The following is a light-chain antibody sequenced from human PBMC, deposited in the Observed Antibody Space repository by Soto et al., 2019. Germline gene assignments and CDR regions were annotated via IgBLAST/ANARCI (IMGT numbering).Light chain of an antibody. Sequence: EIVLTQSPATLSLSPGERATLSCRASQSVSSYLAWYQQKPGQAPRLLIYDASNRATGIPARFSGSGSGTDFTLTSSSLEHEDFAVYYWQQRSNWPPYTFGQGNKLEIK. CDR3: QQRSNWPPYT. CDR1: QSVSSY. J-gene: IGKJ2*01. V-gene: IGKV3-11*01. CDR2: DAS.